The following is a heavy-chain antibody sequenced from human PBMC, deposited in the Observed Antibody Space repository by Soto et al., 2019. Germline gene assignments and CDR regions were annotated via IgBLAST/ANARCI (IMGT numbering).Heavy chain of an antibody. CDR2: ISYDGSNK. J-gene: IGHJ6*02. Sequence: QVQLVESGGGVVQPGRSLRLSCAASGFTFSSYAMHWVRQAPGKGLEWVAVISYDGSNKYYADSVKGRFTISRDNSKNTLYLQMNSLRAEDTAVYYCARDRSSSSSHYYYGMDVWGQGTTVTVSS. CDR1: GFTFSSYA. V-gene: IGHV3-30-3*01. D-gene: IGHD6-6*01. CDR3: ARDRSSSSSHYYYGMDV.